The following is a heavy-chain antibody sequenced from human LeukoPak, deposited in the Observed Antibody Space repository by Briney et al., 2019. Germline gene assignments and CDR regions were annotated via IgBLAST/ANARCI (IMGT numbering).Heavy chain of an antibody. D-gene: IGHD2-2*01. V-gene: IGHV4-34*01. Sequence: SETLSLTCAVYGGSFSGHYWSWIRQPPGKGLEWIGEINHSGSTNYNPSLKSRVTISVDTSKNQFSLKLSSVTAADTAVYYCARGIRRRYCSSTSCSPAFDYWGQGTLVTVSS. CDR2: INHSGST. J-gene: IGHJ4*02. CDR3: ARGIRRRYCSSTSCSPAFDY. CDR1: GGSFSGHY.